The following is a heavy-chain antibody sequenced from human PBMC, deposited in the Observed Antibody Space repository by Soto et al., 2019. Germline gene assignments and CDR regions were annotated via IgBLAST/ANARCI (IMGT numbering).Heavy chain of an antibody. CDR2: IYPYDSDT. CDR3: ARTPLQCTGGSCYSDYYGLDV. D-gene: IGHD2-15*01. V-gene: IGHV5-51*01. J-gene: IGHJ6*02. CDR1: GYSFTSYW. Sequence: GESLKISCKGSGYSFTSYWIAWFRQMPGKGLEWMGIIYPYDSDTRYSPSFQGQVTISADKSISTAYLQWSSLRASDTAMYYCARTPLQCTGGSCYSDYYGLDVWGQGTTVTVSS.